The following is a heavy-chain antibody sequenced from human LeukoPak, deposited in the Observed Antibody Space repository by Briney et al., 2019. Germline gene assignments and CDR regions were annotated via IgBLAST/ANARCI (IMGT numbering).Heavy chain of an antibody. CDR1: GYTVTRYY. CDR2: INENRSST. Sequence: ASVKVSCKPAGYTVTRYYVPWVRQAAGQGLGWLGWINENRSSTKYEPKLHGSVTLPRDTPKSAAFLELSTVTSADTAMYFCARDGEGDDEGSSGADFWGQGTLVTVSS. CDR3: ARDGEGDDEGSSGADF. J-gene: IGHJ4*02. V-gene: IGHV1-2*02. D-gene: IGHD3-22*01.